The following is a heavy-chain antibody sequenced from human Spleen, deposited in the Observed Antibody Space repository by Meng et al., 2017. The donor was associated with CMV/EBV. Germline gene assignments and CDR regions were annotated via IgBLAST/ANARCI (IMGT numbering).Heavy chain of an antibody. J-gene: IGHJ4*02. CDR1: GFTLDDYA. D-gene: IGHD6-6*01. V-gene: IGHV3-9*01. Sequence: SLKISCAASGFTLDDYAMHWVRQAPGKGLEWVSGISWNSGSIGYADSVKGRFTMSRDNAKNSLYLQMNSLRAEDTALYYCAKDSSYSSSSAFDYWGQGTLVTVSS. CDR2: ISWNSGSI. CDR3: AKDSSYSSSSAFDY.